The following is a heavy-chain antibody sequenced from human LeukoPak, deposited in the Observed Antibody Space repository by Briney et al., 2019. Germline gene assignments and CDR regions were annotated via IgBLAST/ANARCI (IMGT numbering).Heavy chain of an antibody. J-gene: IGHJ4*02. V-gene: IGHV1-46*01. CDR1: GYTLTSYY. Sequence: ASVKVSCKASGYTLTSYYMHWVRQAPGQGLEWMGMINPSGGTTTYAQKFQGRVTMTRDTSTSTVYMELSSLRSEDTAVYYCARPYSSGWYVLDYWGQGTLVTVSS. CDR2: INPSGGTT. CDR3: ARPYSSGWYVLDY. D-gene: IGHD6-19*01.